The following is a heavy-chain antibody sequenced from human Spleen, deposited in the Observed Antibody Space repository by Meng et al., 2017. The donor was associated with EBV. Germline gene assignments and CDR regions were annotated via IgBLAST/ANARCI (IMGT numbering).Heavy chain of an antibody. CDR2: IYYNGNT. CDR1: GGSISIGDYY. D-gene: IGHD6-13*01. CDR3: VRGLSAAGLHWFDP. V-gene: IGHV4-30-4*08. Sequence: QVQLQESGPGLVKPSQTLSLTCAVSGGSISIGDYYWSWIRQPPGKGPEWIGYIYYNGNTYYNPSLKSRVSMSVDTSKNQFSLNLSSMTAADTAVYWCVRGLSAAGLHWFDPWGQGTLVTVSS. J-gene: IGHJ5*02.